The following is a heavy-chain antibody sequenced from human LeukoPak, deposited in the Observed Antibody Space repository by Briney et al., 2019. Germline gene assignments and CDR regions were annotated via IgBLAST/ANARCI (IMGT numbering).Heavy chain of an antibody. CDR3: ARGRGTSGSNRDFYYYYYMDV. J-gene: IGHJ6*03. CDR1: GYIFTDYA. D-gene: IGHD2-15*01. CDR2: INAGNGNT. V-gene: IGHV1-3*01. Sequence: ASVKVSCKASGYIFTDYAIHWLRQAPGQRPEWMGWINAGNGNTKYSQKFQGRITLIRDTSAATAYMELSSLRYDDLAVYYCARGRGTSGSNRDFYYYYYMDVWGKGTTVTVSS.